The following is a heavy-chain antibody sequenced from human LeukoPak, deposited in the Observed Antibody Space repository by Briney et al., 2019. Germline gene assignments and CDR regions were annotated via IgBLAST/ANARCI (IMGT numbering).Heavy chain of an antibody. D-gene: IGHD3-3*01. Sequence: ASVKVSCKASGYTFTSYGISWVRQAPGQGLEWMGWISAYNGNTNYAQKLQGRVTMTTDTSTSTAYMELRSLRSDDTAVYYCAGGNKRRFLEWLPVDYWGQGTLVTVSS. J-gene: IGHJ4*02. CDR2: ISAYNGNT. CDR1: GYTFTSYG. V-gene: IGHV1-18*01. CDR3: AGGNKRRFLEWLPVDY.